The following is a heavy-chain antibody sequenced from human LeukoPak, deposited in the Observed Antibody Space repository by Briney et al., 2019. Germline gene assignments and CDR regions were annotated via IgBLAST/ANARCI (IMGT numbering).Heavy chain of an antibody. CDR1: GFTFSSYG. V-gene: IGHV3-33*01. J-gene: IGHJ3*02. CDR2: TWYDGSNK. CDR3: ARDPPHYDFWSGYLDRGAFDI. Sequence: PGRSLRLSCAASGFTFSSYGMHWVRQAPGKGLEWVAVTWYDGSNKYYADSVKGRFTISRDNSKNTLYLQMNSLRAEDTAVYYCARDPPHYDFWSGYLDRGAFDIWGQGTMVTVSS. D-gene: IGHD3-3*01.